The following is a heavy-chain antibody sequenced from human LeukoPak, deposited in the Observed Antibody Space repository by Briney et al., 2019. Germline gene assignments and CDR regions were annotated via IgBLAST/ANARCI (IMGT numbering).Heavy chain of an antibody. J-gene: IGHJ4*02. CDR1: GYTFTGYY. D-gene: IGHD3-22*01. V-gene: IGHV1-2*02. CDR3: ARLLYYDSSGYPGDY. Sequence: AASVKVSCKASGYTFTGYYMHWVRQAPGQGLEWMGWINPNSGGTNYAQKFQGRVTMSRDTSISTAYMELSRLRSDDTAVYYCARLLYYDSSGYPGDYWGQRTLVTVSS. CDR2: INPNSGGT.